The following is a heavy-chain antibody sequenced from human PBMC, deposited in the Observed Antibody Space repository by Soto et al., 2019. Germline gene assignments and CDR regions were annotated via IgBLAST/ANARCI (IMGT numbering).Heavy chain of an antibody. CDR2: IYPGDSDT. J-gene: IGHJ6*02. V-gene: IGHV5-51*01. CDR3: EASIFYYGMAV. CDR1: GYTFTNYW. Sequence: PGESLKISCKGSGYTFTNYWIGWVRQMPGKGPEWMGIIYPGDSDTKYNPSFQGQVTISADKSITTTYLQWSSLKASDTAIYYCEASIFYYGMAVWGQGTTVTVSS.